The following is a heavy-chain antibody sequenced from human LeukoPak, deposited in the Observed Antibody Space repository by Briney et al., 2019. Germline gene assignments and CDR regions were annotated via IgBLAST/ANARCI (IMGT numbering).Heavy chain of an antibody. V-gene: IGHV3-30*04. CDR2: ISYDGSNK. D-gene: IGHD4-17*01. CDR3: ARAPTSYGDYDYYGMDV. Sequence: GGSLRLSCAASGFTFSSYAMHWVRQAPGKGLEWVAVISYDGSNKYYADSVKGRFTISRDNSKNTLYLQMNSLRAEDTAVYYCARAPTSYGDYDYYGMDVWGQGTTVTVSS. J-gene: IGHJ6*02. CDR1: GFTFSSYA.